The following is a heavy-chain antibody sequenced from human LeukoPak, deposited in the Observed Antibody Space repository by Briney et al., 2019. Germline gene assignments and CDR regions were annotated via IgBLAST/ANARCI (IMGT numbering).Heavy chain of an antibody. Sequence: ASVKVSCKASGYTFSAYYIHWVKQAPGQGLEWMGWINPNSGGTYSAQKFQGRVTMTRDTSISTTYMEVNSLISDDTAVYYCARDSGERGSGSYLIAYWGQGTLVTVSS. D-gene: IGHD3-10*01. J-gene: IGHJ4*02. V-gene: IGHV1-2*02. CDR1: GYTFSAYY. CDR3: ARDSGERGSGSYLIAY. CDR2: INPNSGGT.